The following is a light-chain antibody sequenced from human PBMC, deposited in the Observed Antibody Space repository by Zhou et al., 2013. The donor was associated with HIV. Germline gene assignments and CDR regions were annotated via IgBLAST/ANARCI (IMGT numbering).Light chain of an antibody. CDR3: QQSYSVIT. CDR2: KAS. Sequence: DIQMSQSPSSLSASVGDRVTITCQASQDINKYLNWYQQKPGKAPKLLIYKASSLESGVPSRFSGSGSGTDFTLTISSLQPEDFATYYCQQSYSVITFGQGTRLEIK. CDR1: QDINKY. J-gene: IGKJ5*01. V-gene: IGKV1-39*01.